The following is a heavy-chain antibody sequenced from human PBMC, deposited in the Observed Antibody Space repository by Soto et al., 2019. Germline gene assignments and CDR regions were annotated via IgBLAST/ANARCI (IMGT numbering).Heavy chain of an antibody. CDR2: ISAYNGNT. CDR3: ARDGITMVRGVIIRVTPLDYYYGMDV. Sequence: ASVKVSCKASGYTFTSYGISWVRRAPGQGLEWMGWISAYNGNTNYAQKLQGRVTMTTDTSTSTAYMELRSLRSDDTAVYYCARDGITMVRGVIIRVTPLDYYYGMDVWGQGTTVTVSS. CDR1: GYTFTSYG. D-gene: IGHD3-10*01. V-gene: IGHV1-18*01. J-gene: IGHJ6*02.